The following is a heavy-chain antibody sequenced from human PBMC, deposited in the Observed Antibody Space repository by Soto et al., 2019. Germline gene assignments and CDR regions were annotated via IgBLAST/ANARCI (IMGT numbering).Heavy chain of an antibody. Sequence: GGSLRLSCAASGFTFSSYSMNWVRQAPGKGLEWVSYISSSSSTIYYADSVKGRFTISRDNAKNSLYLQMNSLRDEDTAVYYCARDTAVAGTPPDAFDIWGQGTMVTVSS. J-gene: IGHJ3*02. D-gene: IGHD6-19*01. CDR3: ARDTAVAGTPPDAFDI. V-gene: IGHV3-48*02. CDR1: GFTFSSYS. CDR2: ISSSSSTI.